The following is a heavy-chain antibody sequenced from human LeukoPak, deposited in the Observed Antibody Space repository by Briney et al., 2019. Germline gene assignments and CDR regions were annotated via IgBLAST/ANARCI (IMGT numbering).Heavy chain of an antibody. CDR1: GGSISSYY. CDR2: IYYSGST. D-gene: IGHD6-13*01. J-gene: IGHJ4*02. Sequence: SGTLSLTCTVSGGSISSYYWSWIRQPPGKGLEWIGYIYYSGSTNYNPSLKSRVTISVDTSKNQFSLKLSSVTAADTAVYYCARHKRPIAAAGFDYWGQGTLVTVSS. V-gene: IGHV4-59*08. CDR3: ARHKRPIAAAGFDY.